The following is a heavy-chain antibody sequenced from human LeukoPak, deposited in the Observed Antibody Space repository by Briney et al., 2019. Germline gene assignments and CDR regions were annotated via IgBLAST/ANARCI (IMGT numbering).Heavy chain of an antibody. J-gene: IGHJ3*02. D-gene: IGHD3-22*01. CDR1: GYTFTGYY. Sequence: ASVKVSCKASGYTFTGYYKHWVRQAPGQGLEWMGWINPNSGGTNYAQKFQGRVTMTRDTSISTAYMELSRLRSDDTAVYYCAREHSSGYYFDAFDIWGQGTMVTVSS. CDR3: AREHSSGYYFDAFDI. V-gene: IGHV1-2*02. CDR2: INPNSGGT.